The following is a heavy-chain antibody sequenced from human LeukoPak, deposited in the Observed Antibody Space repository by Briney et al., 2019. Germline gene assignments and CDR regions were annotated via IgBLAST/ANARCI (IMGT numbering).Heavy chain of an antibody. J-gene: IGHJ4*02. CDR1: GGSISPYY. V-gene: IGHV4-59*01. CDR3: ARAGSFRLTTTL. Sequence: SETLSPTCAVSGGSISPYYWMWIRQPPGKGLEWIGYISYSGSTSFNPSLKSRVTISLDTSTNRVSLKLSSVTAADTALYYCARAGSFRLTTTLWGQGTLVTVSS. D-gene: IGHD4-17*01. CDR2: ISYSGST.